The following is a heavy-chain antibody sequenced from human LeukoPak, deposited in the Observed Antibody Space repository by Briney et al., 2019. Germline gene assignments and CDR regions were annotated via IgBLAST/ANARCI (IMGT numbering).Heavy chain of an antibody. CDR3: ARDPAVDDSSGN. D-gene: IGHD3-22*01. CDR1: GDSISSGA. CDR2: IYHNGDT. Sequence: SETLSLTCVVSGDSISSGAWSWIRQSSGKGLEWIGYIYHNGDTYYNPSLKSRVTISVDTSKNQFSLKLSSVTAADTAVYYCARDPAVDDSSGNWGQGTLVTVSS. V-gene: IGHV4-30-2*06. J-gene: IGHJ4*02.